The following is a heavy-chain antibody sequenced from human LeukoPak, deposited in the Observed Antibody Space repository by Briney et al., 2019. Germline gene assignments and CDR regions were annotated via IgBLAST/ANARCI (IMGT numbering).Heavy chain of an antibody. D-gene: IGHD5-24*01. CDR2: ITSSGSAK. CDR1: GFTFSSYA. Sequence: PGGSLRLSCAASGFTFSSYAMSWVRQAPGKGLEWVSYITSSGSAKHYADSVKGRFTISRDNAENLLYLQMNSLRAEDTAVYYCAGDSHGYNWFDPWGHGTLVTVSS. CDR3: AGDSHGYNWFDP. J-gene: IGHJ5*02. V-gene: IGHV3-48*03.